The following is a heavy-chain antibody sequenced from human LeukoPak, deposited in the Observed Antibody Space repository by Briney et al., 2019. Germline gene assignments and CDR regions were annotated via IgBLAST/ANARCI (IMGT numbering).Heavy chain of an antibody. CDR1: GGSISSYY. Sequence: SETLSLTCTVSGGSISSYYWSWIRQPAGKGLERIRRIYTSGSTNYNPSLKSRVTISVDTSKNQFSLKLSSVTAADTAVYYCAREALNYYDSSGCYSFDYWGQGTLVTVSS. CDR2: IYTSGST. CDR3: AREALNYYDSSGCYSFDY. J-gene: IGHJ4*02. D-gene: IGHD3-22*01. V-gene: IGHV4-4*07.